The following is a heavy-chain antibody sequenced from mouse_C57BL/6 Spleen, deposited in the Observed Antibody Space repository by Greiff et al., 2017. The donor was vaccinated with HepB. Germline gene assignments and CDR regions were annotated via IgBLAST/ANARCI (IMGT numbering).Heavy chain of an antibody. Sequence: EVKLMESGGGLVQPGGSMKLSCAASGFTFSDAWMDWVRQSPEKGLEWVAEIRNKANNHATYYAESVKGRFTISRDDSKSSVYLQMNSLRAEDTGIYYCTSTPYYYGSSLWYFDVWGTGTTVTVSS. V-gene: IGHV6-6*01. CDR1: GFTFSDAW. CDR2: IRNKANNHAT. D-gene: IGHD1-1*01. J-gene: IGHJ1*03. CDR3: TSTPYYYGSSLWYFDV.